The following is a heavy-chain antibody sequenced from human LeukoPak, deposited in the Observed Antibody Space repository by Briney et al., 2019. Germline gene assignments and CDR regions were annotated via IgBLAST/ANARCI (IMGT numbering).Heavy chain of an antibody. J-gene: IGHJ4*02. D-gene: IGHD6-13*01. CDR3: ARDVVAAAGTWDY. Sequence: KPSQTLSLTCTVSGDSISSFYWTWIRQPAGKGLEWIGRIYTSGSTNYNPSLKSRVTMSVDTSKNQFSLKLSSVTAADTAVYYCARDVVAAAGTWDYWGQGTLVTVSS. CDR2: IYTSGST. CDR1: GDSISSFY. V-gene: IGHV4-4*07.